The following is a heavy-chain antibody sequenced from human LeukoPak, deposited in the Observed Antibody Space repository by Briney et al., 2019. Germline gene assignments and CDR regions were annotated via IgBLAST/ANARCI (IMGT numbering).Heavy chain of an antibody. J-gene: IGHJ3*02. CDR3: ARDSRGTKVVTPDAFDI. CDR2: TYSDLNT. CDR1: GFSVSEKY. D-gene: IGHD4-23*01. V-gene: IGHV3-66*01. Sequence: PAGSLRLSWAASGFSVSEKYMSWVRQAPGKGLEWVSITYSDLNTLYADSVKGRFTISRDNSKNSLYLQMNSLRAEDTAVYYCARDSRGTKVVTPDAFDIWGQGTMVTVSS.